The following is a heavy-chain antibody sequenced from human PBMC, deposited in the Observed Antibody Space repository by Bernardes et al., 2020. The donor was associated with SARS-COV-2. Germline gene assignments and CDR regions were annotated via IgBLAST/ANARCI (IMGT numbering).Heavy chain of an antibody. D-gene: IGHD3-3*01. CDR2: INHSGST. J-gene: IGHJ6*02. V-gene: IGHV4-34*01. Sequence: SATLSLTCAVYGGSFSGYYWSWIRQPPGKGLEWIGEINHSGSTNYNPSLKSRVTISVDTSKNQFSLKLSSVTAADTAVYYCARWGKEWSRYYYYYGMDVWGQGTTVTVSS. CDR3: ARWGKEWSRYYYYYGMDV. CDR1: GGSFSGYY.